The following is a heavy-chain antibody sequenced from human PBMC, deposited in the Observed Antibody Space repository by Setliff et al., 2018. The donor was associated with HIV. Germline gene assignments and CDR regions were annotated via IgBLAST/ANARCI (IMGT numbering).Heavy chain of an antibody. D-gene: IGHD6-19*01. Sequence: GESLKISCAASGFTFSSYEMNWVRQAPGKGLEWVSYISSSGSITYYADSVKGRFTISRDNAKNSLYLQMNSLRDEDTAVYYCASVGWSTYYYYGMDVWGQGTTVTVSS. J-gene: IGHJ6*02. CDR3: ASVGWSTYYYYGMDV. CDR2: ISSSGSIT. CDR1: GFTFSSYE. V-gene: IGHV3-48*03.